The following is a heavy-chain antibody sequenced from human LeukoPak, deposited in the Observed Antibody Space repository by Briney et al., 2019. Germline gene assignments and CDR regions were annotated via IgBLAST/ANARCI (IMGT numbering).Heavy chain of an antibody. Sequence: SETLSLTCTVSGGSISRSNNFWGWVRQPPGKGLEWIGTIHYRGTTYYSPSLRSRLTISLDAPRNQFSLRLSSVTAADTAVYYCARHEEEDGYSAKTIDYWGRGTLVTVSS. CDR2: IHYRGTT. V-gene: IGHV4-39*01. D-gene: IGHD5-24*01. J-gene: IGHJ4*02. CDR1: GGSISRSNNF. CDR3: ARHEEEDGYSAKTIDY.